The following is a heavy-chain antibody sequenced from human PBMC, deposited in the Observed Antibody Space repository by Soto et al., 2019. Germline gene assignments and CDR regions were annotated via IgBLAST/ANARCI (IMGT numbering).Heavy chain of an antibody. CDR3: ARYCSGGSCNLDFDY. D-gene: IGHD2-15*01. Sequence: TSETLSLTCAVYGGSFSGYYWSWIRQPPGKGLEWIGEINHSGSTNYNPSLKSRVTISVDTSKNQFSLKLSSVTAADTAVYYCARYCSGGSCNLDFDYWGQGTLVTVSS. J-gene: IGHJ4*02. V-gene: IGHV4-34*01. CDR2: INHSGST. CDR1: GGSFSGYY.